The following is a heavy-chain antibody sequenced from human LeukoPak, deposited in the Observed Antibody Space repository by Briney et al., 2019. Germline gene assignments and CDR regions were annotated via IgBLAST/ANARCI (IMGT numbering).Heavy chain of an antibody. D-gene: IGHD3-22*01. CDR3: ARVKEYYDRSGGY. CDR1: GFTFSSYD. V-gene: IGHV3-21*01. CDR2: ISSSISYI. Sequence: GGSLRLSCAASGFTFSSYDMNWVRQAPGKGLEWVSSISSSISYIYYADSVKVRFTISRDNAKTSMYLPMNSLRAEDTAVYYCARVKEYYDRSGGYWGQGTLVTVSS. J-gene: IGHJ4*02.